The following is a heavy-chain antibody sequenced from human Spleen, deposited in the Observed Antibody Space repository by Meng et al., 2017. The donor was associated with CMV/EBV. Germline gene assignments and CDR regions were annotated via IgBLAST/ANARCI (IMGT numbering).Heavy chain of an antibody. Sequence: GESLKISYAGSGLTVSSSYINWVRQAPGKGLEWVSVIYSGGSTNYADSVKGRFTISRDNSKNTVYLQMNSLRAEDTAVYYCVRGNWAYDAFDIWGQGTMVTVSS. CDR1: GLTVSSSY. V-gene: IGHV3-66*02. CDR2: IYSGGST. CDR3: VRGNWAYDAFDI. D-gene: IGHD7-27*01. J-gene: IGHJ3*02.